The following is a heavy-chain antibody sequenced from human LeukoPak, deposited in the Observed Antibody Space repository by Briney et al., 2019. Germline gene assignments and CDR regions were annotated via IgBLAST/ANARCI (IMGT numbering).Heavy chain of an antibody. Sequence: GGSLRLSCAASGFTFSSYAMHWVRQAPGKGLEWVSSISSSSSYIYYADSVKGRFTISRDNAKNSLYLQMNSLRAEDTAVYYCARGGRVVPAPYQHWGQGTLVTVSS. J-gene: IGHJ1*01. CDR1: GFTFSSYA. CDR2: ISSSSSYI. D-gene: IGHD2-2*01. CDR3: ARGGRVVPAPYQH. V-gene: IGHV3-21*01.